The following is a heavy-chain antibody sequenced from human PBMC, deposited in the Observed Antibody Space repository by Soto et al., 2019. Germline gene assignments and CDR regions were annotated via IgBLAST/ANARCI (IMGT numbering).Heavy chain of an antibody. Sequence: QVQLQQWGAGLLKPSETLSLTCAVYGKSLSGYYWSWIRQPPGKALEWIGEINHSGNTTYNQSLKSRVTISVDTSKNQLFLNLSSATAADTAMYFCARHHVRGRTIAGAAEFWGQGTLVTVSS. D-gene: IGHD1-26*01. CDR1: GKSLSGYY. J-gene: IGHJ4*02. V-gene: IGHV4-34*01. CDR3: ARHHVRGRTIAGAAEF. CDR2: INHSGNT.